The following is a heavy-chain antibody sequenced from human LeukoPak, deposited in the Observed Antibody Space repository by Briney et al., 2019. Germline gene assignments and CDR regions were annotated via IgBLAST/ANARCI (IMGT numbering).Heavy chain of an antibody. CDR2: ILPGDSET. D-gene: IGHD2-2*01. Sequence: GESLKISCKGSGYSFTSYWIGWVRPMPGKGLEWMGVILPGDSETRYSPSFQGQVTISVDKSISTVYLQWSSLKASDTAMYYCARPRNAGITYLDPWGQGTPVTVSS. J-gene: IGHJ5*02. CDR1: GYSFTSYW. CDR3: ARPRNAGITYLDP. V-gene: IGHV5-51*01.